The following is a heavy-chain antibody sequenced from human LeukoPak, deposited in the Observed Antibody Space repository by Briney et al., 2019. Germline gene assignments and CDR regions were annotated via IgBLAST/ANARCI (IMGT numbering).Heavy chain of an antibody. Sequence: ASVKVSCKASGYTFTSSYMHWVRQAPGQGLEWMGIINPSGGSTSYAQKFQGRVTMTRDTSTSTVYMELSSLRSEDTAVYYCARGQPLGAIYYYGMDVWGQGTTVTVSS. D-gene: IGHD2-21*01. V-gene: IGHV1-46*01. CDR2: INPSGGST. J-gene: IGHJ6*02. CDR1: GYTFTSSY. CDR3: ARGQPLGAIYYYGMDV.